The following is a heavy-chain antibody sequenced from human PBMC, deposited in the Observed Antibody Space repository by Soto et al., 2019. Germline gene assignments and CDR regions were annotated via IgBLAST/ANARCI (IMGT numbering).Heavy chain of an antibody. J-gene: IGHJ5*02. D-gene: IGHD3-22*01. Sequence: QITLKESGPTLVKPTQTLTLTCTFSGFSLSTSGVGVGWIRQPPGKALEWLALIYWDDDKRYSPSLKSRLTIPKDPSKNQVVLTMTNMDPVDTATYYCARTDSSGYYFLWFDPWGQGTLVTVSS. CDR2: IYWDDDK. CDR1: GFSLSTSGVG. V-gene: IGHV2-5*02. CDR3: ARTDSSGYYFLWFDP.